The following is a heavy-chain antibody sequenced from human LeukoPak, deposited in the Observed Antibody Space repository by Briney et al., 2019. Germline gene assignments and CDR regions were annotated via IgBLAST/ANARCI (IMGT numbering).Heavy chain of an antibody. D-gene: IGHD6-13*01. J-gene: IGHJ5*02. Sequence: SETLSLTCAVSGGSISSGGYYWSWIRQPPGKGLEWIGEINHSGSTNYNPSLKSRVTISVDTSKNQFSLKLSSVTAADTAVYYCARKSYSSSSNWFDPWGQGTLVTVSS. CDR2: INHSGST. V-gene: IGHV4-34*01. CDR3: ARKSYSSSSNWFDP. CDR1: GGSISSGGYY.